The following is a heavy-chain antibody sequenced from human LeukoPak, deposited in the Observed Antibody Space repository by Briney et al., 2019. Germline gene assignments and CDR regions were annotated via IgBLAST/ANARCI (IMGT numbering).Heavy chain of an antibody. V-gene: IGHV3-33*06. J-gene: IGHJ6*03. CDR3: AKEGQQQLVPNYYYMDV. CDR2: IWYDGSNK. CDR1: GFTFSSYG. Sequence: GGSLRLSCAASGFTFSSYGMHWVRQAPGKGLEWVAVIWYDGSNKYYADSVKGRFAISRDNSKNMLYLQMNSLRAEDTAVYYCAKEGQQQLVPNYYYMDVWGKGTTVTVSS. D-gene: IGHD6-13*01.